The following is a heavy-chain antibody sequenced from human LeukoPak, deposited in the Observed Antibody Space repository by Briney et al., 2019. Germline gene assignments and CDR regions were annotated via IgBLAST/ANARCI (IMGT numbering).Heavy chain of an antibody. CDR2: INHSGST. D-gene: IGHD6-19*01. Sequence: PSETLSLTCAVYGGSFSGYYWSWIRQPPGKGLEWIGEINHSGSTNYNPSLKSRVTISVDTSKNQFSLKLSSVTAADTAVYYRARKNGKQWAFDIWGQGTMVTVSS. J-gene: IGHJ3*02. V-gene: IGHV4-34*01. CDR3: ARKNGKQWAFDI. CDR1: GGSFSGYY.